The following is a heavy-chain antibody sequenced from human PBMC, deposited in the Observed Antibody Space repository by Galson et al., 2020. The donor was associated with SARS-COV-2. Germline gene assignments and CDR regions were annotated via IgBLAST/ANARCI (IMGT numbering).Heavy chain of an antibody. CDR2: IYHSGST. CDR1: GYSISSGYY. J-gene: IGHJ6*03. Sequence: ETLSLTCTVSGYSISSGYYWGWIRQPPGKGLEWIGSIYHSGSTYYNPSLKSRVTISVDTSKNQFSLKLSSVTAADTAVYYCASRDDFWSGAYYYYMDVWGKGTTVTVSS. V-gene: IGHV4-38-2*02. CDR3: ASRDDFWSGAYYYYMDV. D-gene: IGHD3-3*01.